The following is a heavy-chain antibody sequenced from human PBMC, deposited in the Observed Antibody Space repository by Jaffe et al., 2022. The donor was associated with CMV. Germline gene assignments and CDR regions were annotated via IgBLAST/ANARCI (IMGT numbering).Heavy chain of an antibody. CDR1: GFTFSSYE. V-gene: IGHV3-48*03. J-gene: IGHJ3*02. CDR2: ISSSGSTI. Sequence: EVQLVESGGGLVQPGGSLRLSCAASGFTFSSYEMNWVRQAPGKGLEWVSYISSSGSTIYYADSVKGRFTISRDNAKNSLYLQMNSLRAEDTAVYYCAREMGYCTNGVCYTGAFDIWGQGTMVTVSS. CDR3: AREMGYCTNGVCYTGAFDI. D-gene: IGHD2-8*01.